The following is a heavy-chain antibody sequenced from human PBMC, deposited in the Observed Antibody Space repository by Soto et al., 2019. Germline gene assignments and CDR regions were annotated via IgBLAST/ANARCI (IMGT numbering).Heavy chain of an antibody. D-gene: IGHD6-19*01. V-gene: IGHV2-26*01. J-gene: IGHJ4*02. CDR3: ARIPIAVAGYYFDY. CDR2: IFSNDEK. CDR1: GFSLSNARMG. Sequence: QVTLKESGPVLVKPTETLTLTCTVSGFSLSNARMGVSWIRQPPVKALEWLAHIFSNDEKSYSTSLKSRLTISKDTSKSQVVLTMTNMDPVDTATYYCARIPIAVAGYYFDYWGQGTLFTVSS.